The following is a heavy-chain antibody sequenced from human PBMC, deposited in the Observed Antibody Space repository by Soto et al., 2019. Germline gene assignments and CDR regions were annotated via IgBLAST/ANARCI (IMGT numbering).Heavy chain of an antibody. CDR1: GFTFNNYA. CDR2: ITSSGAA. D-gene: IGHD3-22*01. Sequence: DVQLLDSGGDLAQPGGSLRLSCEASGFTFNNYAIAWVRQAPGKGLEWVSGITSSGAAYYADSVKGRFTISRDNSKNRLYLQMNSLSAEDTAVYYCAKGESSVSARDFDPWGQGTLVTVSS. CDR3: AKGESSVSARDFDP. J-gene: IGHJ5*02. V-gene: IGHV3-23*01.